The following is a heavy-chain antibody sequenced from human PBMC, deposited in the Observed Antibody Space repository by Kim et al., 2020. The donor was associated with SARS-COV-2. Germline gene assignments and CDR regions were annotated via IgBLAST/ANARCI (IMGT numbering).Heavy chain of an antibody. V-gene: IGHV1-46*01. D-gene: IGHD6-6*01. CDR2: INPSGGST. J-gene: IGHJ4*02. CDR1: GYTFTSYY. Sequence: ASVKVSCKASGYTFTSYYMHWVRQAPGQGLEWMGIINPSGGSTSYAQKFQGRVTMTRDTSTSTAYMELSSLRSEDTAVYYCARDLSGSSSAYYYFDYWGQRTLGTVSS. CDR3: ARDLSGSSSAYYYFDY.